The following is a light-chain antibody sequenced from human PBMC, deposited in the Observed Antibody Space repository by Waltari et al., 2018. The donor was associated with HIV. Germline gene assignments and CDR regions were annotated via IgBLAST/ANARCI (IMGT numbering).Light chain of an antibody. CDR3: QQLNSYPLT. CDR2: PAS. V-gene: IGKV1-9*01. CDR1: QDLRTY. J-gene: IGKJ3*01. Sequence: DTQLTQSPSFLSASVGDRATITCRASQDLRTYVAWYQQKPGKAPKLLIYPASTLESGVPSRFSGSGSGTEFTLTISTLQPEDLATYYCQQLNSYPLTFGPGTTVNV.